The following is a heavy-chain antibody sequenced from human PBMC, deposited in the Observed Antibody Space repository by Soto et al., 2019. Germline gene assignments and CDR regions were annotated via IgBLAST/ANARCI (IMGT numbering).Heavy chain of an antibody. V-gene: IGHV3-30-3*01. J-gene: IGHJ6*02. CDR2: ISKDGSNR. CDR1: GFTFSRYA. CDR3: ASRPGIVVPPEYYYDGLDV. Sequence: QVQLVESGGGVAQPGGSLRLSCAASGFTFSRYALHWVRQAPGEGLEWVAVISKDGSNRDYVDSVRGRFTISRDNSKNTLYLQMNSLRAEDTAEYYCASRPGIVVPPEYYYDGLDVWGQGTTVNVSS. D-gene: IGHD1-26*01.